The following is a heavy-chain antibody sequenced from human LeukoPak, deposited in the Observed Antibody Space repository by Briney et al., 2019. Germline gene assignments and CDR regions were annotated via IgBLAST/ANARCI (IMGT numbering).Heavy chain of an antibody. CDR1: GYTFTSYY. CDR3: ARDSDSGSSSHYYYVDV. V-gene: IGHV1-46*01. CDR2: IDPGGGST. D-gene: IGHD1-26*01. J-gene: IGHJ6*03. Sequence: ASVKVSCKASGYTFTSYYMHWVRQAPGQGLEWMGIIDPGGGSTTYAQKFQSRVTMTRDMSTNTVYMELNSLRSEDAAVYYCARDSDSGSSSHYYYVDVCGKGTTVTVSS.